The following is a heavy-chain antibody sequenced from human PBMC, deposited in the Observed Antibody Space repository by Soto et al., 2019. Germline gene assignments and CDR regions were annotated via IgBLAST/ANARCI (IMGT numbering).Heavy chain of an antibody. CDR3: ARVKVPAAILGAFDL. CDR2: INPFKGDT. D-gene: IGHD2-2*02. CDR1: GYTFSTYG. J-gene: IGHJ3*01. V-gene: IGHV1-18*01. Sequence: QVQLVQSGAEMKKPGASVKVSCKASGYTFSTYGITWVRQAPGQGLDWMGWINPFKGDTNSAARFQARVTMTTDTSTRTAYMELRSLRSDDTAVYYCARVKVPAAILGAFDLWGQGTLVTVSS.